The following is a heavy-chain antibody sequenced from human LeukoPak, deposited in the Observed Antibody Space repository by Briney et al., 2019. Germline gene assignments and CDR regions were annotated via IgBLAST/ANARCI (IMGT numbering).Heavy chain of an antibody. CDR3: ATADYYDSSGSMIGAFDI. J-gene: IGHJ3*02. V-gene: IGHV1-24*01. CDR1: GYTLTELS. D-gene: IGHD3-22*01. CDR2: FDPEDGET. Sequence: ASVKVSCKVSGYTLTELSMHWVRQAPGKGLEWMGGFDPEDGETIYAQKFQGSVTMTEDTSTDTAYMELSSLRSEDTAVYYCATADYYDSSGSMIGAFDIWGQGTMVTVSS.